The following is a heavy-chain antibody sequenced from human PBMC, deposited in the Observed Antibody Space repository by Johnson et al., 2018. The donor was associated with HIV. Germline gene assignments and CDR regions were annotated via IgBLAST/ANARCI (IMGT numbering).Heavy chain of an antibody. CDR2: INWNGGST. Sequence: VQLVESGGGVVQPGRSLRLSCVASGFTFSNYDMDWVRQAPGRGLEWVSGINWNGGSTGYADSVKGRFTISRDNAKNSLYLQMNSLRAEDTAVYYCARAHNWHSDAFDIWGQGTMVTVSS. J-gene: IGHJ3*02. V-gene: IGHV3-20*04. CDR3: ARAHNWHSDAFDI. D-gene: IGHD1/OR15-1a*01. CDR1: GFTFSNYD.